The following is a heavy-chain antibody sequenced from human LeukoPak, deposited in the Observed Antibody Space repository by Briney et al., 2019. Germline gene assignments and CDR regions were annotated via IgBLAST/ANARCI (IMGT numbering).Heavy chain of an antibody. V-gene: IGHV4-4*07. CDR1: GGSISSYY. Sequence: SETLSLTCTVSGGSISSYYWSWIRQPAGKGLEWIGRIYTSGSTNYNPSLKSRVTMSVDTSKNQFSLKLSSATAADTAVYYCARELDTAMVDAFDIWGQGTMVTVSS. D-gene: IGHD5-18*01. J-gene: IGHJ3*02. CDR2: IYTSGST. CDR3: ARELDTAMVDAFDI.